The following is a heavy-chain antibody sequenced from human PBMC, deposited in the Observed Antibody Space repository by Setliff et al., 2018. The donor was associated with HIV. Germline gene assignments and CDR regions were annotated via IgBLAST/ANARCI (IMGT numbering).Heavy chain of an antibody. Sequence: ASVKVSCKVSGYTLTELSMHWVRQAPEKGLEWMGGFDPEDGETIYAQKFQGRVIMTEDTSSDTAYMELSSLGSEDMAVYYCATVSHNSRGSDWYGYFDYWGQGTLVTSPQ. D-gene: IGHD6-19*01. CDR3: ATVSHNSRGSDWYGYFDY. CDR2: FDPEDGET. J-gene: IGHJ4*02. V-gene: IGHV1-24*01. CDR1: GYTLTELS.